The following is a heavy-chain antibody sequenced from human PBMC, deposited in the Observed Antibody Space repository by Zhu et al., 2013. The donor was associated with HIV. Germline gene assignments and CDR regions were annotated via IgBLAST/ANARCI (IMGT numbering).Heavy chain of an antibody. J-gene: IGHJ4*02. V-gene: IGHV1-2*02. CDR2: INPNSGGT. CDR1: GYTFINYG. Sequence: QVQLVQSGAEVKKPGASVKVSCKASGYTFINYGIAWVRQAPGQGLEWMGWINPNSGGTNYAQKFQGRVTMTRDTSISTAYMELSRLRYDDTAIYYCTRDRGVRELVRYYFDYVGPGNPGPPSPQ. D-gene: IGHD3-10*01. CDR3: TRDRGVRELVRYYFDY.